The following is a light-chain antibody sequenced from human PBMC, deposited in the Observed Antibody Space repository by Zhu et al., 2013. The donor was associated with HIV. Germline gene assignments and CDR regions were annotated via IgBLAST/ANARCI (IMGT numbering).Light chain of an antibody. V-gene: IGKV1-5*03. CDR3: QQYDSYPLT. J-gene: IGKJ4*01. Sequence: GDRVTITCRASQSISSWLAWYQQKPGKAPKLLIYKASTLESGVPSRFSGSGSGTEFTLTISSLQPDDFATYYCQQYDSYPLTFGGGTKVEIK. CDR2: KAS. CDR1: QSISSW.